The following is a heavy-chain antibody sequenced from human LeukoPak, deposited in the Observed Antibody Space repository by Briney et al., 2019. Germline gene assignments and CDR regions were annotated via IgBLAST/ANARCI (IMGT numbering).Heavy chain of an antibody. Sequence: GGSLRLSCAASGFTFSSYWMHWVRQAPGKGLVWVSRINSDGSSTSYADSVKGRFTISRDNAKNTLYLQMNSLRAEDTAVYYCARDLVSGWLQLFEGFGYWGQGTLVTVSS. D-gene: IGHD5-24*01. CDR1: GFTFSSYW. CDR3: ARDLVSGWLQLFEGFGY. V-gene: IGHV3-74*01. J-gene: IGHJ4*02. CDR2: INSDGSST.